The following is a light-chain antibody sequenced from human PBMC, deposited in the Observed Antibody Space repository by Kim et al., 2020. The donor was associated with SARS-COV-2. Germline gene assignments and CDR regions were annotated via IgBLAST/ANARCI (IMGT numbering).Light chain of an antibody. CDR2: SGT. Sequence: QSVLTQPPSVSGAPGQRVTISCTGTSSNIGAGYDVHWYQQLPVTAPKLLIFSGTRRPSGVPDRFSGSKSGTSASLAITGLQADDEADYYCQSYDRSLSGYVFGSGTKVTVL. J-gene: IGLJ1*01. V-gene: IGLV1-40*01. CDR1: SSNIGAGYD. CDR3: QSYDRSLSGYV.